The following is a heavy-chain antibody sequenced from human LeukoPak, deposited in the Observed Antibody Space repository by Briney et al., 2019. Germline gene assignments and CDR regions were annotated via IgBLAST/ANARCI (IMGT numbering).Heavy chain of an antibody. CDR2: ISYDGNNK. CDR3: AKTPELWGAFDI. CDR1: GFTFSSYG. J-gene: IGHJ3*02. D-gene: IGHD2-21*01. V-gene: IGHV3-30*18. Sequence: GGSLRLSCAASGFTFSSYGMHWVRQAPGKGLEWVALISYDGNNKYYADSVKGRFTISRDNSKNTLYLQMNSLRAEDTAVYYCAKTPELWGAFDIWGQGTMVTVSS.